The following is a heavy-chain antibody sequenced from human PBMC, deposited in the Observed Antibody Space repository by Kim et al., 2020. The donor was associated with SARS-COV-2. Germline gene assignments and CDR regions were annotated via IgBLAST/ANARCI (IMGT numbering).Heavy chain of an antibody. D-gene: IGHD6-19*01. CDR3: ARVPRVSVADHIYWYFDL. V-gene: IGHV7-4-1*02. Sequence: ASVKVSCKASGYTFTSYAMNWVRQAPGQGLEWMGWINTNTGNPTYAQGFTGRFVFSLDTSVSTAYLQISSLKAEDTAVYYCARVPRVSVADHIYWYFDLWGRGTLVTVSS. CDR1: GYTFTSYA. J-gene: IGHJ2*01. CDR2: INTNTGNP.